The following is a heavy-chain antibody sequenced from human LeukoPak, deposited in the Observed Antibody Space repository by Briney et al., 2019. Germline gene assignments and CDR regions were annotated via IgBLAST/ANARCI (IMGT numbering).Heavy chain of an antibody. Sequence: GGSLRLSCAASGFTFSSYAMHWVRQAPGKGLEYVSAISSNGGSTYYANSVKGRFTISRDNSKNTLYLQMGSLRAEDMAVYYCARDLFDGATTYYYYMDVWGKGTTVTVSS. CDR1: GFTFSSYA. D-gene: IGHD1-26*01. J-gene: IGHJ6*03. V-gene: IGHV3-64*01. CDR2: ISSNGGST. CDR3: ARDLFDGATTYYYYMDV.